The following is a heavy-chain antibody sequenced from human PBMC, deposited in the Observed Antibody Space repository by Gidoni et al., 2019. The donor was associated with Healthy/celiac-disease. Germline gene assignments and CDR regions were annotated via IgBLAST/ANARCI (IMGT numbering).Heavy chain of an antibody. CDR3: ARDQYSSSAIDY. J-gene: IGHJ4*02. D-gene: IGHD6-13*01. CDR2: IWYDGTNK. V-gene: IGHV3-33*01. CDR1: GFTFSSYG. Sequence: RSLRLSCAASGFTFSSYGMHWVRQAPGKGLEWVAVIWYDGTNKYYADSVKGRFTISRDNSKNTLYLQMNSLRAEDTAVYYCARDQYSSSAIDYWGQGTLVTVSS.